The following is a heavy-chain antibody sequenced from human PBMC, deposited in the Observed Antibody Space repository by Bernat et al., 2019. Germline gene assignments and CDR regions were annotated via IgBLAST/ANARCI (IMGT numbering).Heavy chain of an antibody. CDR1: GGSISSGNFY. Sequence: QVQLQESGPGLVKPSQTLSLTCTVSGGSISSGNFYWGWIRQPAGKGLEWIGRIYTSWSTSYNPSLKSRVTISADTSKNQFSLKLSSVTAADTAVYYCAREPPGDWGQGTLVTVSS. V-gene: IGHV4-61*02. CDR2: IYTSWST. CDR3: AREPPGD. J-gene: IGHJ4*02.